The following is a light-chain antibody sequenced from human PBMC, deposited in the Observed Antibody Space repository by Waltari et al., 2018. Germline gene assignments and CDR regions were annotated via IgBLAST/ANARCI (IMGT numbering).Light chain of an antibody. Sequence: QSLLTQAPSASGTPGQRVTIPCSGRDSNFRENTVRWFRHLPGTAPKRLIYANRQRPSGVPDRFSGSKSGTSASLDIIGLQSDDEADYFCATWDDSLNAVVFGGGTRLTVL. CDR3: ATWDDSLNAVV. CDR1: DSNFRENT. J-gene: IGLJ2*01. CDR2: ANR. V-gene: IGLV1-44*01.